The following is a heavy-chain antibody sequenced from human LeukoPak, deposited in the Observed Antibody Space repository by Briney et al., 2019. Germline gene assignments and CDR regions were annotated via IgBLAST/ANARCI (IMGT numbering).Heavy chain of an antibody. CDR3: AADRAGSYLRFVY. V-gene: IGHV1-46*01. J-gene: IGHJ4*02. D-gene: IGHD3-10*01. CDR2: INPNGGST. CDR1: GYTFTTYY. Sequence: ASVKVSCKASGYTFTTYYMHWVRQAPGQGLEWMGVINPNGGSTAYAQKFQGRVTMTRDRSTSTVYMELSSLRSEDTALYYCAADRAGSYLRFVYWGQGTPVTVPS.